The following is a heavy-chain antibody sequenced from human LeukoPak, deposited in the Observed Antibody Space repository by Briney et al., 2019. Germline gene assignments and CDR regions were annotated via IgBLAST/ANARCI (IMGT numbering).Heavy chain of an antibody. J-gene: IGHJ4*02. CDR3: ARDVHSNYICDY. CDR2: ISYDGSNK. Sequence: GGSLWLSCAASGFTFSSYAMHWVRQAPGKGLEWVAVISYDGSNKYYADSVKGRFTISRDNSKNTLYLQMNSLRAEDTAVYYCARDVHSNYICDYWGQGTLVTVSS. CDR1: GFTFSSYA. D-gene: IGHD4-11*01. V-gene: IGHV3-30-3*01.